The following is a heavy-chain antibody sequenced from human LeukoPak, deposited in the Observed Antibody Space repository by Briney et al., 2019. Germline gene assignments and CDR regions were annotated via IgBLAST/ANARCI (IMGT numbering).Heavy chain of an antibody. Sequence: PGGSLRLSCASSGFTFSTYGMHWVRQAPGRGLEWVAVIWNGGSIKYYGDSVKGRFTISRDNSKNTLYLQMNSVRAEDTAVYYCARAVGPFDFWGPGTKVIVSS. CDR1: GFTFSTYG. CDR2: IWNGGSIK. CDR3: ARAVGPFDF. J-gene: IGHJ3*01. V-gene: IGHV3-33*01.